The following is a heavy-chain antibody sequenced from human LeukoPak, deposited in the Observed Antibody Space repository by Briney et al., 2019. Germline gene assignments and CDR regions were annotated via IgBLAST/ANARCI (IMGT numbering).Heavy chain of an antibody. Sequence: GGTLRLSCAASGFTFGTFAMTWVRQAPGKGLEWVSTVSDSGDVTYSADSVKGRFTISRDNSGNTLFLRMVSLRAEDTAVYYCARYPSYSYSLDYWGPGTLVTVSS. V-gene: IGHV3-23*01. CDR1: GFTFGTFA. D-gene: IGHD5-18*01. CDR2: VSDSGDVT. J-gene: IGHJ4*02. CDR3: ARYPSYSYSLDY.